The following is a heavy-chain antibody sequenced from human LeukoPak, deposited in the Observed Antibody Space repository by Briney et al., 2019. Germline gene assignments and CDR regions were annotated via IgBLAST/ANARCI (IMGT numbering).Heavy chain of an antibody. D-gene: IGHD6-19*01. CDR3: ARYSSGFR. CDR1: GFTFSSYG. CDR2: IYSGGST. Sequence: TGGSLRLSCAASGFTFSSYGMHWVRQAPGKGLEWVSVIYSGGSTYYADSVKGRFTISRDNSKNTLYLQMNSLRAEDTAVYYCARYSSGFRWGQGTLVTVSS. J-gene: IGHJ4*02. V-gene: IGHV3-53*01.